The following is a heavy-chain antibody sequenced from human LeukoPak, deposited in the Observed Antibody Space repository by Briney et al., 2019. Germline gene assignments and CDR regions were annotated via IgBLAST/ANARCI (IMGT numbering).Heavy chain of an antibody. CDR2: ISSSSSTI. D-gene: IGHD2-2*01. CDR1: GFTLSSYS. J-gene: IGHJ6*03. V-gene: IGHV3-48*01. Sequence: SGGSLRLSCAASGFTLSSYSMNWVRQAPGKGLEWVSYISSSSSTIYNADSVKGRFTISRDNAKNSLYLQMNSLRAEDTAVYYCARYCSSTSCYSDYYYYMDVWGKGTTVTVSS. CDR3: ARYCSSTSCYSDYYYYMDV.